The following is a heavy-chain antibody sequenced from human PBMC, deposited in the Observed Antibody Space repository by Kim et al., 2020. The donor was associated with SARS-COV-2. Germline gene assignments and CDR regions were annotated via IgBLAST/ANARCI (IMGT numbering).Heavy chain of an antibody. V-gene: IGHV1-69*13. CDR2: IIPIFGTA. CDR3: ARSYGSGSYSYFQH. J-gene: IGHJ1*01. D-gene: IGHD3-10*01. Sequence: SVKVSCKASGGTFSSYAISWVRQAPGQGLEWMGGIIPIFGTANYAQKFQGRVTITADESTSTAYMELSSLRSEDTAVYYCARSYGSGSYSYFQHWGQGTLVTVSS. CDR1: GGTFSSYA.